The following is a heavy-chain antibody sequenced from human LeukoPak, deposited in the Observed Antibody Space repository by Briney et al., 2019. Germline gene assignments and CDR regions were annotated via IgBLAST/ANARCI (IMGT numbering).Heavy chain of an antibody. CDR2: ISSSGSTI. V-gene: IGHV3-48*03. Sequence: GGSLRLSCAASGFTFSSYEMNWVSQAPGKGLEWVSYISSSGSTIYYAASVKGRFTVSRDNAKNSLYLQMNNLRVEDTAFYYCARDRTAKVTPNWFDPWGPGTLVTVSS. CDR3: ARDRTAKVTPNWFDP. CDR1: GFTFSSYE. D-gene: IGHD2-21*02. J-gene: IGHJ5*02.